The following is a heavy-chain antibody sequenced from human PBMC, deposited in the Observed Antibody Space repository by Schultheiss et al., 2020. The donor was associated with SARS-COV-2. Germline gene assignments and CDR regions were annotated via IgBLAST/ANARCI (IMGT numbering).Heavy chain of an antibody. CDR3: ANLYGDYVLDY. J-gene: IGHJ4*02. CDR2: ISGSGGST. D-gene: IGHD4-17*01. V-gene: IGHV3-23*01. CDR1: GFTFSSYD. Sequence: GGSLRLSCAASGFTFSSYDMHWVRQATGKGLEWVSAISGSGGSTYYADSVKGRFTISRDNSKNTLYLQMNSLRAEDTAVYYCANLYGDYVLDYWGQGTLVTVSS.